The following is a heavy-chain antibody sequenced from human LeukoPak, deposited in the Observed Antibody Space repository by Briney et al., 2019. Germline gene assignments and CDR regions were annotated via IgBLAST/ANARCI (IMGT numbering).Heavy chain of an antibody. D-gene: IGHD6-19*01. V-gene: IGHV3-15*01. CDR1: GSTFSNAW. Sequence: GGSLRLSCAASGSTFSNAWMSWVRQAPGKGLEWVGRIKSKTDGGTTDDAAPVKGRFTISRDDSKNTLYLQMNSLKTEDTAVYYCTTSRSGWYYFDYWGRGTLVTVSS. CDR2: IKSKTDGGTT. CDR3: TTSRSGWYYFDY. J-gene: IGHJ4*02.